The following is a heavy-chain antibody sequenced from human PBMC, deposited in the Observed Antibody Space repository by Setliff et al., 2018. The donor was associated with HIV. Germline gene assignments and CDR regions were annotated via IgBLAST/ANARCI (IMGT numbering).Heavy chain of an antibody. J-gene: IGHJ4*02. D-gene: IGHD7-27*01. V-gene: IGHV3-15*01. CDR2: IKSKTDGGTT. CDR3: VRHKDRWGAIDY. CDR1: GFTFNNAW. Sequence: GESLKISCVASGFTFNNAWMTWVRQAPGKGLEWVGHIKSKTDGGTTDYAAPVKGRFTISRDDSKTTLYLQMNSLKTEDTAVYYCVRHKDRWGAIDYWGQGTLVTVSS.